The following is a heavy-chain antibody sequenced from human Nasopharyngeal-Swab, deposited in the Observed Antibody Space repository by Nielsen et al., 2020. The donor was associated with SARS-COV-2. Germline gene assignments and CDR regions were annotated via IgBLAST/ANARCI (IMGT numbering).Heavy chain of an antibody. Sequence: GESLKISCSASGFTFDDYAMHWVRQAPGKGLEWVSGISWNSGSIGYADSVKGRFTISRDNAKNSLYLQMNSLRAEDTALYYCAKDMGYSILTGQPDYWGQGTLVTVSS. V-gene: IGHV3-9*01. CDR1: GFTFDDYA. CDR2: ISWNSGSI. D-gene: IGHD3-9*01. J-gene: IGHJ4*02. CDR3: AKDMGYSILTGQPDY.